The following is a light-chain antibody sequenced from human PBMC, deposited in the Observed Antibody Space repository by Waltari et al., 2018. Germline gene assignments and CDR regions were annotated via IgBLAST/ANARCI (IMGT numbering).Light chain of an antibody. Sequence: QSVLTQPPSVSGAPGQRVTISCTGSSSNIGAGYDVHWYQQLPGTAPKLLIYGTSNRPSGVPDRFSGSKSGTSASQAITGLQAEDEADYYYQSYDSSLSGSVVFGGGTKLTVL. CDR1: SSNIGAGYD. CDR3: QSYDSSLSGSVV. CDR2: GTS. J-gene: IGLJ2*01. V-gene: IGLV1-40*01.